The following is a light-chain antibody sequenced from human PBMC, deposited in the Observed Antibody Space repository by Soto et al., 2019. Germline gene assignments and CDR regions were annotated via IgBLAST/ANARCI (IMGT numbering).Light chain of an antibody. J-gene: IGKJ5*01. CDR3: QQYNNWPPIT. V-gene: IGKV3-15*01. CDR1: QSVSSN. CDR2: GAS. Sequence: IVLTQSPGTLSLSLVERAILSCRSSQSVSSNYLAWYQQKPGQAPRLLXYGASTRATGIPARFSGSGSGTEFTLTISSLQSEDFAVYYCQQYNNWPPITFGQGTRLEIK.